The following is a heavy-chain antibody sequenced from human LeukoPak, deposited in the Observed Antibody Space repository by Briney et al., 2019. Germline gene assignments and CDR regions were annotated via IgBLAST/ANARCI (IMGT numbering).Heavy chain of an antibody. CDR2: ISYDGSNK. CDR3: ARVAYDSSGSVDY. CDR1: GFTFSSCA. D-gene: IGHD3-22*01. V-gene: IGHV3-30-3*01. Sequence: GRSLRLSCAASGFTFSSCAMHWVRQAPGKGLEWVAVISYDGSNKYYADSVKGRFTISRDNSKNTLYLQMNSLRAEDTAVYYCARVAYDSSGSVDYWGQGTLVTVSS. J-gene: IGHJ4*02.